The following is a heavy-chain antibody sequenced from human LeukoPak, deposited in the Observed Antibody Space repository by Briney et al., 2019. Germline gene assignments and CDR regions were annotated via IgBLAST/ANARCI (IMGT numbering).Heavy chain of an antibody. CDR1: GYTFTGYY. V-gene: IGHV1-2*02. Sequence: ASVKVSCKASGYTFTGYYMHWVRQAPGQGLEWMGWINPNSGGTNYAQKFQGRVTMTRDTSISTAYMELSRLRSDDTAVYYCARDSMSQGGFDSGCFDPWGQGTLVTVSS. D-gene: IGHD5-12*01. J-gene: IGHJ5*02. CDR2: INPNSGGT. CDR3: ARDSMSQGGFDSGCFDP.